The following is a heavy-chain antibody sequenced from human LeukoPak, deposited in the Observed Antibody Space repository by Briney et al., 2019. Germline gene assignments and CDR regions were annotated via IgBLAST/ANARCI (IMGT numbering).Heavy chain of an antibody. J-gene: IGHJ4*02. CDR2: ISYDGSNK. Sequence: GGSLRLSCAASGFTFSSYAMHWVRQAPGKGLEWVAVISYDGSNKYYADSVKGRFTISRDNSKNTLYLQMNSLRAEDTAVYYCAMSRGAFVVVPAAVDYWGQGTLVTVSS. D-gene: IGHD2-2*01. CDR3: AMSRGAFVVVPAAVDY. CDR1: GFTFSSYA. V-gene: IGHV3-30-3*01.